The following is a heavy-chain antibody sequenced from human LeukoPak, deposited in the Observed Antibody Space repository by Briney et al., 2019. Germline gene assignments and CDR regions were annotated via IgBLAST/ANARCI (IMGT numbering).Heavy chain of an antibody. D-gene: IGHD4-17*01. Sequence: ASVKVSCTASGYTFTSYGISWVRQAPGQRLEWMGWISAYNGNTNYAQKLQGRVTMTTDTSTSTAYMELRSLRSDDTAVYYCAREASTTRVNDYWGQGTLVTVSS. CDR1: GYTFTSYG. V-gene: IGHV1-18*01. J-gene: IGHJ4*02. CDR2: ISAYNGNT. CDR3: AREASTTRVNDY.